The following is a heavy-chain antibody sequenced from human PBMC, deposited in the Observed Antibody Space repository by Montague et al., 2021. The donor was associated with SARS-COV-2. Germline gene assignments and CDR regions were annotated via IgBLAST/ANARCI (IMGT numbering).Heavy chain of an antibody. Sequence: SLRLSCAASGFTFSSYAMHWVRQAPGKGPEWVAVISYDGSNKYYADSVKGRFTTSRDNSKNTLYLQMNSLRAEDTAVYYCAAEIGYYDFWSGYHDAFDIWGQGTMVTVSS. V-gene: IGHV3-30-3*01. D-gene: IGHD3-3*01. J-gene: IGHJ3*02. CDR3: AAEIGYYDFWSGYHDAFDI. CDR2: ISYDGSNK. CDR1: GFTFSSYA.